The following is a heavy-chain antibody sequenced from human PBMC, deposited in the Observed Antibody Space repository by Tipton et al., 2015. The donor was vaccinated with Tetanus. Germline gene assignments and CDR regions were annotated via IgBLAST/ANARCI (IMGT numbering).Heavy chain of an antibody. J-gene: IGHJ4*02. D-gene: IGHD2-2*02. CDR2: IYSGGST. CDR3: AREPPPYCSSTSCYTAGYFDY. Sequence: SLRLSCAASGFTVSSNYMSWVRQAPGKGLEWVSVIYSGGSTYYADSVKGRFTISRDNSKNTLYLQMNSLRAEDTAVYYCAREPPPYCSSTSCYTAGYFDYWGQGTLVTVSS. V-gene: IGHV3-53*01. CDR1: GFTVSSNY.